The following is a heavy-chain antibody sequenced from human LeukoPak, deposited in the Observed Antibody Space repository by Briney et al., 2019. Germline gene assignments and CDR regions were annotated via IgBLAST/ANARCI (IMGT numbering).Heavy chain of an antibody. D-gene: IGHD3-10*01. CDR2: IWYDGSNK. Sequence: GGSLRLSCAASGFTFSSCGMHWVRQAPGKGLEWVAVIWYDGSNKYYADSVKGRFTISRDNSKNTLYLQMNSLRAEDTAVYYCARDSRRYYYGSGSPPEFDPWGQGTLVTVSS. CDR1: GFTFSSCG. V-gene: IGHV3-33*01. J-gene: IGHJ5*02. CDR3: ARDSRRYYYGSGSPPEFDP.